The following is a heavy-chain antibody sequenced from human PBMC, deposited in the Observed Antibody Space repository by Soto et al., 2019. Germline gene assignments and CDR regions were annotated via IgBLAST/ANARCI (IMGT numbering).Heavy chain of an antibody. V-gene: IGHV1-18*04. Sequence: ASVKVSCKASGYTFTSYGISWVRQAPGQGLEWMGRISAYNGNTNYAQKLQGRVTMTTDTSTSTAYMELRSLRSDDTAVYYCARDTYYDSSGPYGFDYWGQGTLVTV. CDR2: ISAYNGNT. D-gene: IGHD3-22*01. CDR1: GYTFTSYG. CDR3: ARDTYYDSSGPYGFDY. J-gene: IGHJ4*02.